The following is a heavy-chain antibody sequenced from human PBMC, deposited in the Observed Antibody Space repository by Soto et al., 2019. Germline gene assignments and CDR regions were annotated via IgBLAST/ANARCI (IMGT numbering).Heavy chain of an antibody. Sequence: GGSLRLSCAAFGFTFSSYAMSWVRQPPWKGLEWVSAISGSGGSTYYADSVKGRFTISRDNSKNTLFLQMNSLRAEDTAVYYCAKDGSQRGPEIYFDYWGQGTLVTVSS. J-gene: IGHJ4*02. D-gene: IGHD1-1*01. V-gene: IGHV3-23*01. CDR2: ISGSGGST. CDR1: GFTFSSYA. CDR3: AKDGSQRGPEIYFDY.